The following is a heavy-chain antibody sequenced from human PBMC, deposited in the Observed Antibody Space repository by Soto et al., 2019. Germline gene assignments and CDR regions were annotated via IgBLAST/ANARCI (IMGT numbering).Heavy chain of an antibody. Sequence: LILSSGASGFTFSSYGMHWFVQAPGKGLEWVAVIWYDGSNKYYADSVKGRFTISRDNSKNTLYLQMNSLRAEDTAVYYCAREYTYDSTPFDYWGQGTLVTVSS. V-gene: IGHV3-33*01. CDR1: GFTFSSYG. CDR3: AREYTYDSTPFDY. D-gene: IGHD3-22*01. CDR2: IWYDGSNK. J-gene: IGHJ4*02.